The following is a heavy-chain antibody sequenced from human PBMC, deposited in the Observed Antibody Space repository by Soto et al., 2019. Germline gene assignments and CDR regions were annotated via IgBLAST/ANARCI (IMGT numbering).Heavy chain of an antibody. CDR2: IHNSGST. V-gene: IGHV4-31*03. J-gene: IGHJ6*02. D-gene: IGHD3-22*01. CDR3: AREGHYFDSSGYPMDYYGMDV. CDR1: RDSISSGDYY. Sequence: QEQLQESDPGLVKPSQTLSLTCTVPRDSISSGDYYWTWIRQHPGKGLEWLGHIHNSGSTYYNPSLRSRVTIAIDRSKRQFSLNLSSVTAADTATYYCAREGHYFDSSGYPMDYYGMDVWGQGTKVTVSS.